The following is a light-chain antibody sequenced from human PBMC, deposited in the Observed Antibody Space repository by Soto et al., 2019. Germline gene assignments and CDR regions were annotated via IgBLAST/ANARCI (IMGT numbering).Light chain of an antibody. CDR2: DAS. Sequence: EIVLTQSPGTLSLSPGERGTLSCRASQSVSSGYLAWYQQKPGQAPRLLIYDASSRATGIPDRFSGSGSVTDFTLTISRLEPEDFAVYYCQQYGGSPRTFGQGTKVEIK. J-gene: IGKJ1*01. CDR3: QQYGGSPRT. CDR1: QSVSSGY. V-gene: IGKV3-20*01.